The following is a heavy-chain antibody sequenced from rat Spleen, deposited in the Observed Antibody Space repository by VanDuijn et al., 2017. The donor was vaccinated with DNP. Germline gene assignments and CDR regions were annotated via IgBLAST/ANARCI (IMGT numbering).Heavy chain of an antibody. Sequence: EVKLVESGGGRVQPGRSLKLSCVASGFTFSSNWMCWIRQAPGKGLEWVASINTDGGKTYYQDSVKGRFTVSRDNAENTVYLQMNSLRSEDSATYDCAKALWFYAMDAWGQGTSVTVSS. D-gene: IGHD1-12*03. V-gene: IGHV5-58*01. CDR2: INTDGGKT. CDR3: AKALWFYAMDA. J-gene: IGHJ4*01. CDR1: GFTFSSNW.